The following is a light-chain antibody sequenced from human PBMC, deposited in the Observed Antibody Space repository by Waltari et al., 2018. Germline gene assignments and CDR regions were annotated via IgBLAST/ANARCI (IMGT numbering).Light chain of an antibody. CDR2: TAS. CDR1: QGITTY. V-gene: IGKV1-9*01. Sequence: IQLTQSPSSLSVSVGDRVTITCRASQGITTYLAWYQQKPGKPPKLLIYTASTLQSGVPSRFSGSGSGTDFTLTISSLQPEDFATYYCQQLYSFPFTFDPGTKVDI. CDR3: QQLYSFPFT. J-gene: IGKJ3*01.